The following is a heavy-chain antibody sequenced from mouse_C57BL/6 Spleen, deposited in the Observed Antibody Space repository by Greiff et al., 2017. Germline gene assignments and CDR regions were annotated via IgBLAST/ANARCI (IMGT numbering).Heavy chain of an antibody. Sequence: QVQLQQPGAELVKPGASVKLSCKASGYTFTSYWMHWVKQRPGRGLEWIGRIDPNSGGTKYNEKFKSKATLTVDKPSSTAYLQHSSLTSEESAVYSDERVPFITTVVATGDYGGQGTTLTVSS. CDR3: ERVPFITTVVATGDY. D-gene: IGHD1-1*01. V-gene: IGHV1-72*01. CDR1: GYTFTSYW. CDR2: IDPNSGGT. J-gene: IGHJ2*01.